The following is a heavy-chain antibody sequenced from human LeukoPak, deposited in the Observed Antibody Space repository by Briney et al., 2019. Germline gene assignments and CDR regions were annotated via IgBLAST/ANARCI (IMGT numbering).Heavy chain of an antibody. CDR2: IYYSGST. D-gene: IGHD6-19*01. J-gene: IGHJ4*02. Sequence: PSETLSLTCTVSGGSISSYYWSWIRQPPGKGLEWIGYIYYSGSTNYNPSLKSRVTISVDTSKNQFSLKLSSVTAADTAVYYCARVVAVAGTFLFDYWGQGTLATVSS. V-gene: IGHV4-59*01. CDR1: GGSISSYY. CDR3: ARVVAVAGTFLFDY.